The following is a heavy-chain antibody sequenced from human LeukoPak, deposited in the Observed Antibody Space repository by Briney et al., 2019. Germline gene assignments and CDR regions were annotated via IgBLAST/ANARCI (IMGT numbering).Heavy chain of an antibody. J-gene: IGHJ4*02. V-gene: IGHV1-69*13. CDR2: IIPIFGTA. CDR3: AVAAAAPPGYFDY. Sequence: SVKVSCKASGGTFSSYTISWVRQAPGQGLEWMGGIIPIFGTANYAQKFQGRVTITADESTSTAYMELSSLRSEDTAVYYCAVAAAAPPGYFDYWGQGTLVTVSS. CDR1: GGTFSSYT. D-gene: IGHD6-13*01.